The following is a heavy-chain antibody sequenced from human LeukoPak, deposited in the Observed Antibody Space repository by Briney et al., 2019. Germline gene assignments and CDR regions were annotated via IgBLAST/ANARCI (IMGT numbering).Heavy chain of an antibody. Sequence: PGRSLRLSCAASGFTFSSYAMHWVRQAPGKGLEWVAVISYDGSNKYYADSVKGRFTISRDNPKNTLYLQMNSLRAEDTAVYYCASPSGVGANHDAFDIWGQGTMVTVSS. J-gene: IGHJ3*02. D-gene: IGHD1-26*01. CDR3: ASPSGVGANHDAFDI. CDR1: GFTFSSYA. V-gene: IGHV3-30-3*01. CDR2: ISYDGSNK.